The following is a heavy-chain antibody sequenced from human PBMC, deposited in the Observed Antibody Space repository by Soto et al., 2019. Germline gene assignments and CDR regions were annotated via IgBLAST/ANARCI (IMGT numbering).Heavy chain of an antibody. CDR3: ARGTSYYDSSGECDAFDI. D-gene: IGHD3-22*01. Sequence: SVKVSCKASGGTFSSYAISWVRQAPGQGLEWMGGIIPIFGTANYAQKFQGRVTTTADKSTSTAYMELSSLRSEDTAVYYCARGTSYYDSSGECDAFDIWGQGTMVTVSS. CDR2: IIPIFGTA. CDR1: GGTFSSYA. J-gene: IGHJ3*02. V-gene: IGHV1-69*06.